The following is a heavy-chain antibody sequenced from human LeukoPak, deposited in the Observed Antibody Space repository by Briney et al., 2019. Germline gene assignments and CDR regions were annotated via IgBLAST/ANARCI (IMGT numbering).Heavy chain of an antibody. CDR1: GFTFSSYA. CDR3: STNNASLYDY. V-gene: IGHV3-23*01. Sequence: GGSLRLSCAASGFTFSSYAMGWVRQAPGKGLEWVSLINSNGASKIYSDSVKGRFTISRDTSKNTLYLQMNSLRAEDTAVYYCSTNNASLYDYWGQGTLVTVSS. CDR2: INSNGASK. J-gene: IGHJ4*02. D-gene: IGHD2-8*01.